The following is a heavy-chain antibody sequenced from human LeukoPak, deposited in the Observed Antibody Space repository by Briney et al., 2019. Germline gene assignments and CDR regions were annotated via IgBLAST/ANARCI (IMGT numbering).Heavy chain of an antibody. V-gene: IGHV3-66*01. J-gene: IGHJ6*02. CDR3: ARDPAPRIGYCSSTSCYYYYYGMDV. CDR1: GFTFSSYN. Sequence: GGSLRLSCAASGFTFSSYNMNWVRQAPGKGLEWVSVIYSGGSTYYADSVKGRFTISRDNSKNTLYLQMNSLRAEDTAVYYCARDPAPRIGYCSSTSCYYYYYGMDVWGQGTTVTVSS. CDR2: IYSGGST. D-gene: IGHD2-2*03.